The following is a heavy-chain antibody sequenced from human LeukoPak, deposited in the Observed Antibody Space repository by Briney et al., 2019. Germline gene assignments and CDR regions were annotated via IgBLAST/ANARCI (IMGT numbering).Heavy chain of an antibody. V-gene: IGHV3-30*03. D-gene: IGHD6-13*01. J-gene: IGHJ3*02. CDR2: ISYDGSDK. CDR3: ARRISGYSSSWNAFDI. CDR1: GFTFSSYS. Sequence: GGSLRLSCAASGFTFSSYSMNWVRQAPGKGLEWVAVISYDGSDKYYADSVKGRFTISRDNSKNTLYLQMNSLRAEDTAVYYCARRISGYSSSWNAFDIWGQGTMVTVSS.